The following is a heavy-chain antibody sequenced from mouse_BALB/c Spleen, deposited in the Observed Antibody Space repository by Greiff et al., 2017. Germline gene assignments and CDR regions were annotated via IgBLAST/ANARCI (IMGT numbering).Heavy chain of an antibody. V-gene: IGHV3-2*02. CDR1: GYSITSDYA. D-gene: IGHD2-14*01. CDR3: ARSRGENRYDLYWYFDV. CDR2: ISYSGST. Sequence: EVKLQESGPGLVKPSQSLSLTCTVTGYSITSDYAWNWIRQFPGNKLEWMGYISYSGSTSYNPSLKSRISITRDTSKNQFFLQLNSVTTEDTATYYCARSRGENRYDLYWYFDVWGAGTTVTVSS. J-gene: IGHJ1*01.